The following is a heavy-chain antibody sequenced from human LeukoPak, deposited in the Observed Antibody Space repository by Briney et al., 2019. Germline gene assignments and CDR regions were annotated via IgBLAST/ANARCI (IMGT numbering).Heavy chain of an antibody. D-gene: IGHD1-26*01. CDR3: TTGRGGSYLWDYYYYMDV. V-gene: IGHV3-15*01. CDR1: GFTFSSYA. CDR2: IKSKTDGGTT. J-gene: IGHJ6*03. Sequence: GGSLRLSCAASGFTFSSYAMSWVRQAPGKGLEWVGRIKSKTDGGTTDYAAPVKGRFTISRDDSKNTLYLQMNSLKTEDTAVYYCTTGRGGSYLWDYYYYMDVWGKGTTVTISS.